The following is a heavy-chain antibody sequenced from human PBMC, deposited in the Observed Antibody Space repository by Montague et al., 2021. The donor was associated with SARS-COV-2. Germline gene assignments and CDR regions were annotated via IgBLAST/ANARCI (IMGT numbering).Heavy chain of an antibody. CDR2: IYDGGAV. V-gene: IGHV4-59*01. D-gene: IGHD4-17*01. Sequence: SETLSLTCTVSGGSITGNCWSWLRRSPGKGLEWIAYIYDGGAVNXNSSLGSRVTISTATSKNQLPLKVNSVTAAATAVYYCVRDHPYGCPRGAYDIWGQGTVVTVSS. CDR1: GGSITGNC. J-gene: IGHJ3*02. CDR3: VRDHPYGCPRGAYDI.